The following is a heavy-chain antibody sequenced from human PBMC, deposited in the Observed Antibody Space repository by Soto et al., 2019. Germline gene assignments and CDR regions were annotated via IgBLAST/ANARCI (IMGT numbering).Heavy chain of an antibody. CDR3: ARAHADDMLTGPYNWFDP. Sequence: QLQLQESGPGLVKPSETLSLTCTVSGGSISSSSYYWGWIRQPPGKGLEWIGSIYYSGSTYYNPALQRRVPTAVDTSKTQSSLTRSSGTAADTAVYYCARAHADDMLTGPYNWFDPWGQGTLVTVSS. J-gene: IGHJ5*02. CDR2: IYYSGST. D-gene: IGHD3-9*01. CDR1: GGSISSSSYY. V-gene: IGHV4-39*01.